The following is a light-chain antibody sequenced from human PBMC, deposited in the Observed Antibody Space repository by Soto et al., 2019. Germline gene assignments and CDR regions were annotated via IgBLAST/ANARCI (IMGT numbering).Light chain of an antibody. Sequence: QPVLTQPPSVSGAPGQRVTISCTGSSSNIVTVYDVHWYQQLPGTAPKLLVYDNSHRPSGVPDRFSGSKSGTSASLAITGLQAEDEADYYCQSYDSNLSAYVFGTGTKLTVL. CDR1: SSNIVTVYD. V-gene: IGLV1-40*01. CDR2: DNS. CDR3: QSYDSNLSAYV. J-gene: IGLJ1*01.